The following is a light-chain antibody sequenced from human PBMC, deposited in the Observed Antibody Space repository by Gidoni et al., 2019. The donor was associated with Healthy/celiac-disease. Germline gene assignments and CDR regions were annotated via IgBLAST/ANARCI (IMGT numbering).Light chain of an antibody. CDR3: MQALQTPLT. V-gene: IGKV2-28*01. J-gene: IGKJ4*01. CDR2: LGS. CDR1: QSLLHSNGYNY. Sequence: DIVMTQSPLSLPVTPGEPASISCRSSQSLLHSNGYNYLDWYLQQPGQSPQLLIYLGSNRASGGPDRFSGSGSGTDFTLKISRVEAEDVGVYYCMQALQTPLTFGGXTKVEIK.